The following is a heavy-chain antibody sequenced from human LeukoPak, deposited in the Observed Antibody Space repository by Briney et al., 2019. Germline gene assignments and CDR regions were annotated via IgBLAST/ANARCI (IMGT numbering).Heavy chain of an antibody. V-gene: IGHV1-69*13. CDR2: IIPIFGTA. CDR1: GGTFSSYA. CDR3: ARDPIYSSSHYYYYYYYMDV. J-gene: IGHJ6*03. Sequence: SVKVSCKASGGTFSSYAISWVRQAPGQGLEWMGGIIPIFGTANYAQKFQGRVTITADESTSTAYMELRSLRSDDTAVYYCARDPIYSSSHYYYYYYYMDVWGKGTTVTVSS. D-gene: IGHD6-13*01.